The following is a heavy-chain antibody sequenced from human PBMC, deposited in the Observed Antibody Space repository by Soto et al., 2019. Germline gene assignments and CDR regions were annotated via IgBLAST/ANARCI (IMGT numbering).Heavy chain of an antibody. J-gene: IGHJ6*02. CDR2: IIPIFGTA. Sequence: QVQLVQSGAEVKKPGSSVKVSCKASGDTFSSYAISWVRQAPGQGLEWMGGIIPIFGTANYAQKFQGRVTITADESTSTADMELSSLRSDDTAVYYCARDGSGYRSRASPMDVWGQGTTVTVPS. CDR1: GDTFSSYA. V-gene: IGHV1-69*01. D-gene: IGHD3-22*01. CDR3: ARDGSGYRSRASPMDV.